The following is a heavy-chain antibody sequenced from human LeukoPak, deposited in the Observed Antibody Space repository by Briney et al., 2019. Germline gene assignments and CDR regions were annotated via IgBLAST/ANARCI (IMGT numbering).Heavy chain of an antibody. CDR2: IYYSGGT. V-gene: IGHV4-59*12. CDR3: ARLPGYYFDY. CDR1: GGSISSYY. D-gene: IGHD2-2*01. J-gene: IGHJ4*02. Sequence: SETLSLTCTVSGGSISSYYWSWIRQPPGKGLEWIGYIYYSGGTYYNPSLKSRVTISVDTSKNQFSLKLSSVTAADTAVYYCARLPGYYFDYWGQGTLVTVSS.